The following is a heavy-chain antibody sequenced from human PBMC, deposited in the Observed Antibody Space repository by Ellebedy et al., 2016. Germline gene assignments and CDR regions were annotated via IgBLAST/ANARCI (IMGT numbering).Heavy chain of an antibody. CDR1: GFTFSIVG. CDR2: IVNSGRET. Sequence: GESLKISXAASGFTFSIVGMTWVRQAPGKGLEWVATIVNSGRETYYPEPLKGRFTISRDNAMNSVYLQMDSLTVEDTAVYYCTRDGSEWSRDYWGQGTLVTVSS. CDR3: TRDGSEWSRDY. V-gene: IGHV3-21*06. D-gene: IGHD2-8*01. J-gene: IGHJ4*02.